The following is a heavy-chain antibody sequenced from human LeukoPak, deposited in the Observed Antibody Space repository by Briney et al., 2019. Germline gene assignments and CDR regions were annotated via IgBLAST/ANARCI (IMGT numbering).Heavy chain of an antibody. J-gene: IGHJ6*02. D-gene: IGHD2-2*02. Sequence: GGSLRLSCAASGFTFSDYYMSWIRQAPGKGLEWVSYISSSGSTIYYADSVKGRFTISRDNAKNSLYLQMNSLRAGDTAVYYSARDDTSSYYYYGMDVWGQGTTVTVSS. CDR1: GFTFSDYY. CDR3: ARDDTSSYYYYGMDV. CDR2: ISSSGSTI. V-gene: IGHV3-11*01.